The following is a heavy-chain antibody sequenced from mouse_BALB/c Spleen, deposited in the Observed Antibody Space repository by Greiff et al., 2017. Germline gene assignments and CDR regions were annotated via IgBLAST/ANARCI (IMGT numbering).Heavy chain of an antibody. CDR1: GYTFTSYW. Sequence: VKLVESGAELARPGASVKLSCKASGYTFTSYWMQWVKQRPGQGLEWIGAIYPGDGDTRYTQKFKGKATLTADKSSSTAYMQLSSLASEDSAVYYCAREAYGNRVYAMDYWGQGTSVTVSS. CDR3: AREAYGNRVYAMDY. D-gene: IGHD2-10*02. V-gene: IGHV1-87*01. J-gene: IGHJ4*01. CDR2: IYPGDGDT.